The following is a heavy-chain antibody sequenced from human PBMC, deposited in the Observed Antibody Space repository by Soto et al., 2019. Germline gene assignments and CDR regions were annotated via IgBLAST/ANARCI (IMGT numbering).Heavy chain of an antibody. CDR2: IAFDGSQE. CDR1: GFSFNTAG. Sequence: QVQLVESGGGVVQPGRALRLSCAASGFSFNTAGMHWVRQAPGKGLEWVAVIAFDGSQEFYGDSVRGRFTISRDNSKNTLFLQMKRLTPEDTAVYYCANKVRVTNYLYYGMDVWGQGTKVTVSS. CDR3: ANKVRVTNYLYYGMDV. D-gene: IGHD2-21*02. V-gene: IGHV3-30*18. J-gene: IGHJ6*02.